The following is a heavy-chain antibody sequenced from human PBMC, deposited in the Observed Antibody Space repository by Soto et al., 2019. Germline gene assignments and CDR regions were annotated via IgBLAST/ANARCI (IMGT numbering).Heavy chain of an antibody. J-gene: IGHJ5*02. CDR1: GGSISSGGYS. V-gene: IGHV4-30-2*01. Sequence: SETLSLTCAVSGGSISSGGYSWSWIRQPPGKGLEWIGYIYHSGSTYYNPSLKSRVTISVDRSKNQFSLKLSSVTAAGTAVYYCARSIARGGWFDPWGQGTLVTVSS. CDR3: ARSIARGGWFDP. D-gene: IGHD6-6*01. CDR2: IYHSGST.